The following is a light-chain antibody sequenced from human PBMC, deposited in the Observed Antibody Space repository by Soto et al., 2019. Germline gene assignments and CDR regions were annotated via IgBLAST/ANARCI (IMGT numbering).Light chain of an antibody. J-gene: IGLJ2*01. Sequence: QSALTQPASVSGSPGQSITISCTGTSSDVGSYNLVSWYQQHPGKAPKLMIYEGSKRPSGVPDRFSGSKSGNTASLTVSGLQAEDEADYYCSSYAGNNNFVIFGGGTKLTVL. V-gene: IGLV2-14*02. CDR1: SSDVGSYNL. CDR3: SSYAGNNNFVI. CDR2: EGS.